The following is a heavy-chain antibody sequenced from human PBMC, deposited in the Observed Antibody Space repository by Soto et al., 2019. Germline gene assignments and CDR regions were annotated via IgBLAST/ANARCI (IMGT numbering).Heavy chain of an antibody. V-gene: IGHV3-15*01. CDR1: GFTFSNAW. CDR3: TTTYVRYSSSYYMDV. Sequence: GGSLRLSCAASGFTFSNAWMSWVRQAPGKGLEWVGRIKSKTDGGTTDYAAPAKGRFTISRDDSKNTLYLQMNSLKTEDTAVYYCTTTYVRYSSSYYMDVWGKGTTVTVSS. CDR2: IKSKTDGGTT. J-gene: IGHJ6*03. D-gene: IGHD6-13*01.